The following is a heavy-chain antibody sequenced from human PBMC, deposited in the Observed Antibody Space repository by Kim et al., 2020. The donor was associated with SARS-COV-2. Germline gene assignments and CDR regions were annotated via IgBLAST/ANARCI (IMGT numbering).Heavy chain of an antibody. CDR2: ISSSSSNI. CDR1: GFTFSSYS. J-gene: IGHJ4*02. D-gene: IGHD2-2*01. V-gene: IGHV3-21*01. Sequence: GGSLRLSCAASGFTFSSYSMNWVRQAPGKGLEWVSSISSSSSNIYYADSVKGRFTISRDNAKNSLYLQMNSLRAEDTAVYYCAREGYCSSTSCYEKADYWGQGTLVTVSS. CDR3: AREGYCSSTSCYEKADY.